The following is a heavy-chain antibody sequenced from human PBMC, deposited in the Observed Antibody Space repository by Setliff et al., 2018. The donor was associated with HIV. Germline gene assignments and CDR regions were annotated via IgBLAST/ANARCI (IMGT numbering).Heavy chain of an antibody. CDR1: GYTFTGYY. CDR3: ARDDEMGTVTEHYYYGMGV. V-gene: IGHV1-2*02. D-gene: IGHD4-4*01. Sequence: ASVKVSYKASGYTFTGYYVHWVRQAPGQGLEWMGWINPNNGGTNYAQKFQGRVTMTRDTSISTAYMELNRLRSDDTAVYYCARDDEMGTVTEHYYYGMGVWGQGTTVTVTS. J-gene: IGHJ6*02. CDR2: INPNNGGT.